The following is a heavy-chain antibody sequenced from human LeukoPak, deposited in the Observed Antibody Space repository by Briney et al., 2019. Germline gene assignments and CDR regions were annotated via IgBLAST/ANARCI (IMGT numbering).Heavy chain of an antibody. J-gene: IGHJ4*02. Sequence: SETLSLTCTVSGGSISSSSYYWGWIRQPPGKGLEWIGSIYYSGSTYYNPSLKSQVSISIDTSKNQFSLELTSVTAADTAVYYCARQTGSGLFILPGGQGTLVTVSS. V-gene: IGHV4-39*01. CDR3: ARQTGSGLFILP. CDR2: IYYSGST. D-gene: IGHD3/OR15-3a*01. CDR1: GGSISSSSYY.